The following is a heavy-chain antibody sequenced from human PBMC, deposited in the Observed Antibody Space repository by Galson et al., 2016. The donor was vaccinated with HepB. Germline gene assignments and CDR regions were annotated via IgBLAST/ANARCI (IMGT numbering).Heavy chain of an antibody. J-gene: IGHJ4*02. CDR1: GFTFRTYG. D-gene: IGHD5-24*01. Sequence: SLRLSCAASGFTFRTYGIHWVRQAPGRGLEWVAVSWFDGSDEYYGDSVKGRFTISRDNSKNTLYLQMNNLRSEDTAMYHCARDREDGYNRPFDYRGQGTLVTVSS. CDR2: SWFDGSDE. V-gene: IGHV3-33*01. CDR3: ARDREDGYNRPFDY.